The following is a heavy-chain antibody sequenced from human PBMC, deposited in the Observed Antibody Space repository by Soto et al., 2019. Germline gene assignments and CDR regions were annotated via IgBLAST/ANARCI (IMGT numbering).Heavy chain of an antibody. CDR1: GGSISSYY. J-gene: IGHJ6*02. V-gene: IGHV4-59*01. CDR3: AGDKSSWLNYYGIEG. D-gene: IGHD6-13*01. Sequence: PSETLSLTCTVSGGSISSYYWSWIRQPPGKGLEWIGYIYYSGSTNYNPSLKSPVTISVDTSKNQFSLKLSSVTAANTAVYYCAGDKSSWLNYYGIEGRGQVARVTV. CDR2: IYYSGST.